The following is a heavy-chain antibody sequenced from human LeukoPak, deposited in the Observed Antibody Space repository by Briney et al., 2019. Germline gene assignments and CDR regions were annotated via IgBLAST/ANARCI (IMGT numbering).Heavy chain of an antibody. J-gene: IGHJ4*02. CDR2: INHSGST. CDR1: GGSFSGYY. V-gene: IGHV4-34*01. CDR3: ARGRGVLLWFGESPNFDH. D-gene: IGHD3-10*01. Sequence: ASETLSLTCAVYGGSFSGYYWSWIRQPPGKGLEWIGEINHSGSTNYNPSLKSRVTISVDTSKNQFSLKLSSVTAADTAVYYCARGRGVLLWFGESPNFDHWGQGTLVTVSS.